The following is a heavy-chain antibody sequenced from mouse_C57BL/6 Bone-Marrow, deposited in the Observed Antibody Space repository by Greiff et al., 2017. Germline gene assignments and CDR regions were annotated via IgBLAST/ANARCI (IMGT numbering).Heavy chain of an antibody. V-gene: IGHV1-9*01. D-gene: IGHD3-2*02. CDR3: ARPAAQATPFAY. J-gene: IGHJ3*01. CDR1: GYTFTGDW. CDR2: ILPGSGSN. Sequence: VQLQESGAELMKPGASVKLSCTATGYTFTGDWIEWVKQRPGHGLEWIGEILPGSGSNNYNEKFNGKATFTAATSSNTAYMQLSSLTTEDSAIYDCARPAAQATPFAYWGQGTLVTVSA.